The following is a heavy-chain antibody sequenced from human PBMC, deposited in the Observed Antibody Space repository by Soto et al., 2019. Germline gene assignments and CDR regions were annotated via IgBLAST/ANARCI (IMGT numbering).Heavy chain of an antibody. Sequence: GGSLRLSCAASGFTFSIYAMSWVRQAPGKGLEWVSGISDSGGSTYYADSVKGRFTISRDNFKNTVYLQMNSLRGEDTAVYYCAKCSKQLVRTGDFDSWGQGTLVTVSS. J-gene: IGHJ4*02. V-gene: IGHV3-23*01. CDR2: ISDSGGST. CDR3: AKCSKQLVRTGDFDS. CDR1: GFTFSIYA. D-gene: IGHD6-6*01.